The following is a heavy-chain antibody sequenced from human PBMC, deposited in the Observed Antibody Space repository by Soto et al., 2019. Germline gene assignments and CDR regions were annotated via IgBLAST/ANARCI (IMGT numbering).Heavy chain of an antibody. CDR2: MNSGGTTT. CDR1: GFAFSDSS. CDR3: ASGDTVGLRPGFDF. V-gene: IGHV3-48*01. D-gene: IGHD2-21*01. J-gene: IGHJ4*02. Sequence: GGSLRLSCSASGFAFSDSSMNWVRQAPGKGLEWISYMNSGGTTTYYADSVKGRFTISRDNAKNSLYLQMDSLRAEDTAVYYCASGDTVGLRPGFDFWGQGALVTVSS.